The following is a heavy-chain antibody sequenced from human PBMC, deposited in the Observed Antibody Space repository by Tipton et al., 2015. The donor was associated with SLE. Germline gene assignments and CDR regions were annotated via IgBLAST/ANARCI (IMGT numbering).Heavy chain of an antibody. CDR1: GYTFTSYG. Sequence: QSGAEVKKPGASVKVSCKASGYTFTSYGISWVRQAPGQGLEWMGWISAYNGNTNYAQKLQGRVTMTTDTSTSTAYMELRSLRSDDTAVYYCARTHYYDSSGYSLCFDYWGQGTLVTVSS. J-gene: IGHJ4*02. V-gene: IGHV1-18*01. CDR2: ISAYNGNT. D-gene: IGHD3-22*01. CDR3: ARTHYYDSSGYSLCFDY.